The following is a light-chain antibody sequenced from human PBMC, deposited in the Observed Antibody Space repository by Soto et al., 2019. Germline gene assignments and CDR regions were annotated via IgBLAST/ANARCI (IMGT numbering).Light chain of an antibody. CDR2: QVT. CDR3: MSYAGGNSFV. V-gene: IGLV2-8*01. Sequence: QLVLTQPPSASGSPGQSVTISCAGTINDVGGYNYVSWYQQHPGKVPQLMIYQVTKRPSGVPDRFSASKSDTTASLTISGRQAEDEGDYYCMSYAGGNSFVFGTGTQLTVL. CDR1: INDVGGYNY. J-gene: IGLJ1*01.